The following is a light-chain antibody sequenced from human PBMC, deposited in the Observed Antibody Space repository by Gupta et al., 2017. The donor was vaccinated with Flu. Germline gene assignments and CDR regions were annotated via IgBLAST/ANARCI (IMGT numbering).Light chain of an antibody. CDR3: QAWDSGNCG. CDR1: KLGDQC. CDR2: EGT. V-gene: IGLV3-1*01. Sequence: SYELPQPPSVSVSPGQTASITGPGDKLGDQCVSWYRQKPGQSPVKVIYEGTKRPAGLPARFSGSNSGNTATLTISGTHDMDEADYYCQAWDSGNCGFGGGTKLTVL. J-gene: IGLJ2*01.